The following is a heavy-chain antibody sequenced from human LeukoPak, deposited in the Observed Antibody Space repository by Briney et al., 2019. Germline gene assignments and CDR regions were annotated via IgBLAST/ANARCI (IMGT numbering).Heavy chain of an antibody. V-gene: IGHV1-18*01. D-gene: IGHD6-13*01. CDR2: ISAYSGNT. CDR3: AREFGSWYVGGPYYCDY. J-gene: IGHJ4*02. Sequence: GASLKLSCTASGYTFTSYGISWVRQAPGQGLEWMGRISAYSGNTNYAHKLKGRVTITTDTSNNSAYMQMSRLRSDDTAVYYCAREFGSWYVGGPYYCDYWGQRTLVTVSS. CDR1: GYTFTSYG.